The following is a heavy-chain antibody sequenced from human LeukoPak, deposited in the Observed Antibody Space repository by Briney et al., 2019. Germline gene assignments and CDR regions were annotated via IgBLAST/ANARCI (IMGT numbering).Heavy chain of an antibody. V-gene: IGHV1-2*02. CDR1: GYTFTGYY. CDR2: INPNSGGT. D-gene: IGHD2-2*01. CDR3: ARDLNASHRLFDY. J-gene: IGHJ4*02. Sequence: ASVKVSCKASGYTFTGYYMHWVRQAPGQGLEWMEWINPNSGGTNYAQKFQGRVTMTRDTSISTAYMELSRLRSEDTAVYHCARDLNASHRLFDYWGQGTLVTVSS.